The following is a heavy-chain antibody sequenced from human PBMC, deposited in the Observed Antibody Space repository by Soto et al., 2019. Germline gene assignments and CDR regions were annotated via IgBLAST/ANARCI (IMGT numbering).Heavy chain of an antibody. CDR1: GETFRSYS. Sequence: SVKVSCKASGETFRSYSFSWVLQAPGQGLEWMGGILPIFGTPNYAQKFQGRVTITADESTSTAYMELSSLRSDDTAVYYCARGASVELPLEPLHYYYAMDAWGQGTTVTVSS. D-gene: IGHD1-7*01. CDR3: ARGASVELPLEPLHYYYAMDA. CDR2: ILPIFGTP. V-gene: IGHV1-69*13. J-gene: IGHJ6*02.